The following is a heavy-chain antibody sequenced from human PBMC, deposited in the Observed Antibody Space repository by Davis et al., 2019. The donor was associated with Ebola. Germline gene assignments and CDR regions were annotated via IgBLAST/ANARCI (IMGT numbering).Heavy chain of an antibody. CDR2: ISAYNGNT. V-gene: IGHV1-18*01. D-gene: IGHD3-22*01. CDR3: ARESTMITRGWFDP. Sequence: AASVKVSCKASGYTFTSYGISWVRQAPGQGLEWMGWISAYNGNTNYAQKLQGRVTMTTDTSTSTAYMELRSLRSDDTAVYYCARESTMITRGWFDPWGQGTLVTVSA. CDR1: GYTFTSYG. J-gene: IGHJ5*02.